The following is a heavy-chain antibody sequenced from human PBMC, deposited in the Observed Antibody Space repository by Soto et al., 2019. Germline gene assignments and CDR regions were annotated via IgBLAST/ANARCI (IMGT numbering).Heavy chain of an antibody. D-gene: IGHD4-4*01. J-gene: IGHJ4*02. Sequence: PGGSLRLSCAAPRFTFSNYAMSWVRQAPGKGLEWVSGISGGGGSTYYADSVKGRFTISRDNSKNTLYLQMNSLRAEDTAVYYCAKQDSNYDDGNFDYWGQGTLVTVSS. CDR2: ISGGGGST. CDR1: RFTFSNYA. CDR3: AKQDSNYDDGNFDY. V-gene: IGHV3-23*01.